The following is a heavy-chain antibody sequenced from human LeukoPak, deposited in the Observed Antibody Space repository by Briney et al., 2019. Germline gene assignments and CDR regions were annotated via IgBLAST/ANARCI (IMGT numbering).Heavy chain of an antibody. CDR3: ARYRSMATPDWFDH. J-gene: IGHJ5*02. CDR2: ISSSSSTI. CDR1: GFTFSSYS. Sequence: GGSLRLSCAASGFTFSSYSMNWVRQAPGKGLEWVSYISSSSSTIYYADSVKGRFTIPRDDATNSLYLQMNSLRAEDTAVYYCARYRSMATPDWFDHWGQGTLVTVSS. V-gene: IGHV3-48*01. D-gene: IGHD5-24*01.